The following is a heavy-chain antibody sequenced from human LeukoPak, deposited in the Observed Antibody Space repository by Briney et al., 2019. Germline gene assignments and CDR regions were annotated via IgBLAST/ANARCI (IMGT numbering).Heavy chain of an antibody. J-gene: IGHJ5*02. CDR3: ARVVVVVPAAINVWSAGFDP. D-gene: IGHD2-2*01. V-gene: IGHV1-69*13. Sequence: SVKVSCKASGGTFSSYAISWVRQAPGQGLEWMRGIIPIFGTANYAQKFQGRVTITADESASTAYMELSSLRSEDTAVYYCARVVVVVPAAINVWSAGFDPWGQGTLVTVSS. CDR2: IIPIFGTA. CDR1: GGTFSSYA.